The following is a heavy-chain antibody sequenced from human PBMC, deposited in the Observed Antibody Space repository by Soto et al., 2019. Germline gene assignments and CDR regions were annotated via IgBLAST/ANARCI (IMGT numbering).Heavy chain of an antibody. Sequence: SETLSLTCTVSGVSVRSDYWSWIRQPPGKGLEWIAYVYYSGSTNYNPSFESRVTISKDTSRNQFSLELRSVTAADTAVYYCAHSGWYEYFQHWGHGTLVTVSS. CDR3: AHSGWYEYFQH. CDR1: GVSVRSDY. V-gene: IGHV4-59*02. CDR2: VYYSGST. D-gene: IGHD6-13*01. J-gene: IGHJ1*01.